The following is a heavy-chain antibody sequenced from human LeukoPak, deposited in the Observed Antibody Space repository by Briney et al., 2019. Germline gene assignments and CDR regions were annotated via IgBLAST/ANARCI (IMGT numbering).Heavy chain of an antibody. CDR3: ARHGYTASHFFLDY. V-gene: IGHV4-4*07. CDR2: IYTTGRA. J-gene: IGHJ4*02. D-gene: IGHD5-18*01. CDR1: ADSINSYY. Sequence: SEALSLTCTVSADSINSYYWGWVRLPAGRGLEWIGRIYTTGRADYDPSLQSRVTMSVDTSQKQFSLNLRSVTAADTAFYFCARHGYTASHFFLDYWSQGTLVTVSS.